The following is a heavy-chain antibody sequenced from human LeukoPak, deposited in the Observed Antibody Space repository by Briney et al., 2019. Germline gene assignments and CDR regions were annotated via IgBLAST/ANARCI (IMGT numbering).Heavy chain of an antibody. J-gene: IGHJ2*01. Sequence: PSETLSLTCAVYGGSLRGYYCRSIRQTPGGGVGRIGGINHRGSTNYTPSLKSRVTLSVDTSRNHFSLKLSSVTAADTAVYYCARGREVRGVIKSRPRWYFDLWGRGTLVTVSS. CDR1: GGSLRGYY. CDR2: INHRGST. V-gene: IGHV4-34*01. D-gene: IGHD3-10*01. CDR3: ARGREVRGVIKSRPRWYFDL.